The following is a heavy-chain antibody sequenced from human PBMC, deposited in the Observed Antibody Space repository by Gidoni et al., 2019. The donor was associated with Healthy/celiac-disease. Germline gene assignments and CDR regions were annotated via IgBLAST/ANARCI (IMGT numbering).Heavy chain of an antibody. V-gene: IGHV1-69*01. J-gene: IGHJ2*01. CDR2: IIPIFGKA. D-gene: IGHD2-2*02. Sequence: QVQLVQSGAEVKKHGSSVKVSCKASGGTFSSYALSWVRQAPGQGLEWMGGIIPIFGKANYAQNCQGRVTITADEATSTAYMELSSLRSEDTAVYYCARVVVPAAITSGWYFDLWGRGTLVTVSS. CDR1: GGTFSSYA. CDR3: ARVVVPAAITSGWYFDL.